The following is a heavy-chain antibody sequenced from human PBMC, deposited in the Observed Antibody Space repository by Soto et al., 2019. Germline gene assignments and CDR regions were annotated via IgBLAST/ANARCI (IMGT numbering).Heavy chain of an antibody. J-gene: IGHJ2*01. V-gene: IGHV4-39*01. CDR3: ASQRYCSGSSCYWHFDL. Sequence: QLQLQESGPGLVKPSETLSLTCTVSGGSISSSSYYWIWIRQPPGKGLEWIGNIYYSGSTFHNPSLKSRVTISVDTSKNQFSRKLSSVTAADTAVYYCASQRYCSGSSCYWHFDLWGRGTLVTVSS. D-gene: IGHD2-15*01. CDR2: IYYSGST. CDR1: GGSISSSSYY.